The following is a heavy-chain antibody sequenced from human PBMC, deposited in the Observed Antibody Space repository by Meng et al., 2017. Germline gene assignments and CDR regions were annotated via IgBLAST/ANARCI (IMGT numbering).Heavy chain of an antibody. CDR2: FYTRGRS. CDR1: GGYISNAE. V-gene: IGHV4-4*07. Sequence: LPHRDSGGYISNAESRWSRQHTGTELDWTHRFYTRGRSHYIASRQSLATMSVDTATNQSSLKLSSVTAAITSVYYCARVRSLYHYDLDYWGQGTLVIVSS. J-gene: IGHJ4*02. D-gene: IGHD6-13*01. CDR3: ARVRSLYHYDLDY.